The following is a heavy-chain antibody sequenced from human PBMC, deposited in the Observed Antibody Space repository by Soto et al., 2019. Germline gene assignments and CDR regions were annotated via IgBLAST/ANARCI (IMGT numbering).Heavy chain of an antibody. J-gene: IGHJ6*02. CDR1: GFTFSSYG. CDR2: IWYDGSNK. Sequence: GGSLRLSCAASGFTFSSYGMHWVRQAPGKGLEWVAVIWYDGSNKYYADSVKGRFTISRDNSKNTLYLQMNSLRAEDTAVYYCARAPSSQYSYGYYYGMDVWGQGTTVTVSS. CDR3: ARAPSSQYSYGYYYGMDV. D-gene: IGHD5-18*01. V-gene: IGHV3-33*01.